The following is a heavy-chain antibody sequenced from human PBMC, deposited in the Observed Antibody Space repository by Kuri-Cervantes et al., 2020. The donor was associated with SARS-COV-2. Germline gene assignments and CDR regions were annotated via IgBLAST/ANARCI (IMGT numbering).Heavy chain of an antibody. Sequence: GESLKISCAASGFTFSDYYMSWIRQAPGKGLEWVSYISSSGSTIYYADSVKGRFTISRDNAKNSLYLQMNSLRAEDTAVYYCARGGRVGDYYDSSGYKYYFDYWGQGTLVTVSS. CDR2: ISSSGSTI. D-gene: IGHD3-22*01. CDR3: ARGGRVGDYYDSSGYKYYFDY. V-gene: IGHV3-11*01. J-gene: IGHJ4*02. CDR1: GFTFSDYY.